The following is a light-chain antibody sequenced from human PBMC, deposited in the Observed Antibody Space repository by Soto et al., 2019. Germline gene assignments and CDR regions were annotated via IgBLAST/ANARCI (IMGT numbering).Light chain of an antibody. CDR3: QQYNSYLIT. CDR1: QSISSW. Sequence: DIQMTQSPSTLSASVGDRVTITCRASQSISSWLAWYQQKPGKAPKLLIYDASSLESGVPSRFSGSGSGTEFTLTISSLQPDGFATYYCQQYNSYLITFGPGTKVDIK. V-gene: IGKV1-5*01. CDR2: DAS. J-gene: IGKJ3*01.